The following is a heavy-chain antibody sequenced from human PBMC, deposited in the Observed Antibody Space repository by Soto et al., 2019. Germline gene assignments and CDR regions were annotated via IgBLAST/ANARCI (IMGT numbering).Heavy chain of an antibody. D-gene: IGHD6-13*01. V-gene: IGHV1-69*12. J-gene: IGHJ4*02. CDR3: ARGGVVAAAALYYFDY. Sequence: QVQLVQSGAEVKKPGSSVKVSCKASGGTFSSYAISWVRQAPGQGLEWMGGIIPIFGTANYAQKFQGRVTITADESTSTAYMELSSLRXXXXXVYYCARGGVVAAAALYYFDYWGQGTLVTVSS. CDR1: GGTFSSYA. CDR2: IIPIFGTA.